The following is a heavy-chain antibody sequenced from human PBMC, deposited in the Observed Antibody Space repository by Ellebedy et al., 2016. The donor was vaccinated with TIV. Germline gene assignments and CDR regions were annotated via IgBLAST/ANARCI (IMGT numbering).Heavy chain of an antibody. CDR2: IYSGGST. D-gene: IGHD6-19*01. V-gene: IGHV3-53*01. J-gene: IGHJ4*02. CDR3: ARGLGGSSGWTECYFDH. Sequence: GESLKISCAASGFSVGNFYTTWVRQPPGKGLEWLAIIYSGGSTYYADSVKGRFTISRDITKNTVYLQMNSLRDDDTAVYYCARGLGGSSGWTECYFDHWGQGNLVTVSS. CDR1: GFSVGNFY.